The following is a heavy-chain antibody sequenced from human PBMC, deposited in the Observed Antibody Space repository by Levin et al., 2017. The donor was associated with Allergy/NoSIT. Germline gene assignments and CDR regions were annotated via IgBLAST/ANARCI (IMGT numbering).Heavy chain of an antibody. Sequence: KHGESLKISCKGSGYSFPSYWIDWVRQMPGKGLEWMGIIYPGDSDTRYTPSFQGQVTISVDKSISTAYLQWSSLTASDTAMYYCAIRGAAGDSFGYYFDYWGRGTLVTVSS. V-gene: IGHV5-51*01. CDR3: AIRGAAGDSFGYYFDY. D-gene: IGHD2-21*02. CDR1: GYSFPSYW. CDR2: IYPGDSDT. J-gene: IGHJ4*02.